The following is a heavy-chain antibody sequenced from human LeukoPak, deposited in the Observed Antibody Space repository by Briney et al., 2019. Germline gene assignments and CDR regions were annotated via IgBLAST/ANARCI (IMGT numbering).Heavy chain of an antibody. D-gene: IGHD4-23*01. CDR2: IYYSGST. Sequence: SETLSLTCTVSGGSISSSSYYWGWIRQPPGKGLEWIGSIYYSGSTYYNPSLKSRVTISVDTSKNQFSLKLSSVTAADTAVYYCARHTVGNSLYMDVWGKGTTVTISS. J-gene: IGHJ6*03. CDR3: ARHTVGNSLYMDV. V-gene: IGHV4-39*01. CDR1: GGSISSSSYY.